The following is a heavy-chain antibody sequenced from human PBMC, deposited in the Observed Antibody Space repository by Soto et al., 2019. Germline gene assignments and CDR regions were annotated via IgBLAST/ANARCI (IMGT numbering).Heavy chain of an antibody. CDR3: AKDFGLTTKQLWPPYYYGMDV. V-gene: IGHV4-39*02. Sequence: PSETLSLTCTVSGGSISSSSYYWGWIRQPPGKGLEWIGSIYYSGSTYYNPSLKSRVTISVDTSKNQFSLKLSSVTAADTAVYYCAKDFGLTTKQLWPPYYYGMDVWGQGTTVTVSS. J-gene: IGHJ6*02. D-gene: IGHD5-18*01. CDR2: IYYSGST. CDR1: GGSISSSSYY.